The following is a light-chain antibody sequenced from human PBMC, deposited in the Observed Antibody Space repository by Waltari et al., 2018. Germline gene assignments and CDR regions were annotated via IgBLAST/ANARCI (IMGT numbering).Light chain of an antibody. Sequence: QSALTQPRSVSGSPGQSVTISCTGTSSDVGGYDFVSWYQQHPGKAPKLIIYDVNKRPSGVPDRFSGSKSGNTASLTIAGLQAEDETDYCCCSYAGTDTFVLFGGGTRLTVL. V-gene: IGLV2-11*01. CDR1: SSDVGGYDF. J-gene: IGLJ2*01. CDR2: DVN. CDR3: CSYAGTDTFVL.